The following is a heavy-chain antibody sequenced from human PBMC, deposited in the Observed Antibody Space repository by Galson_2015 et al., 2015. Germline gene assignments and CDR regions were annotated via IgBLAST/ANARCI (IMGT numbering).Heavy chain of an antibody. Sequence: SLRLSCAASGFTFSNYEMNWVRQAPGKGLEWLSYISSSGSATYYADSVKGRFTISRDNAKNSLYPQMNSLRAEDTAVYYCTRPHRGDYGGVDSWGQGTLVTVSS. CDR1: GFTFSNYE. CDR3: TRPHRGDYGGVDS. CDR2: ISSSGSAT. V-gene: IGHV3-48*03. J-gene: IGHJ4*02. D-gene: IGHD4-17*01.